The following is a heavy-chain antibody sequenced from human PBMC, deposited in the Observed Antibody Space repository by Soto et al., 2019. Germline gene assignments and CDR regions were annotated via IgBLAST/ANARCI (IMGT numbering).Heavy chain of an antibody. CDR2: FFSDAER. Sequence: QVTLKESGPVLVKPTEPLTLTCSVSGFSLTNGRMGVSWIRQPPGKALEWLAHFFSDAERSYSTSMQSRLNMYKDSSGSQVVLTMTNMAPADTATYFCARMDGDYNYYGLDVWGHGIAVTVS. V-gene: IGHV2-26*01. CDR1: GFSLTNGRMG. J-gene: IGHJ6*02. CDR3: ARMDGDYNYYGLDV. D-gene: IGHD4-17*01.